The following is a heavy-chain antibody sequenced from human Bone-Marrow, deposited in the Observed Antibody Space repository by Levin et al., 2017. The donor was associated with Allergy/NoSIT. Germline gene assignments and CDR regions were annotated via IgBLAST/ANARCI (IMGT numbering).Heavy chain of an antibody. CDR3: ARGDCSGGSCYSDNWFDP. D-gene: IGHD2-15*01. CDR2: ISYDGSNK. J-gene: IGHJ5*02. V-gene: IGHV3-30*03. Sequence: GGSLRLSCAASGFTFSSYGMHWVRQAPGKGLEWVAVISYDGSNKYYADSVKGRFTISRDNSKNTLYLQMNSLRAEDTAVYYCARGDCSGGSCYSDNWFDPWGQGTLVTVSS. CDR1: GFTFSSYG.